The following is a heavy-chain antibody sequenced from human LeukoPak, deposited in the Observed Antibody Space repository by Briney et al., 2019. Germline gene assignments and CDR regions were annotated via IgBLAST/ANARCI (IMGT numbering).Heavy chain of an antibody. V-gene: IGHV4-59*01. CDR3: TRDPSALSGYFDY. CDR2: ICGSGST. J-gene: IGHJ4*02. Sequence: PSETLSLTCTVSGGSISSYYWTWIRQPPGEGLEWSGYICGSGSTNYNPSLKSRVTISVDTSKNQSSLQLRSVTAADTAVYFCTRDPSALSGYFDYWGQGTLVIVSS. CDR1: GGSISSYY.